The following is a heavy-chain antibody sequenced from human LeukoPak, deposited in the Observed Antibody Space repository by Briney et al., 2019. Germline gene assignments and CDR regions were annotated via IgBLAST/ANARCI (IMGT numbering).Heavy chain of an antibody. J-gene: IGHJ4*02. CDR1: GGFISSSNW. Sequence: PSGTLSLTCAVSGGFISSSNWWSWVRQPPGKGLEWIGEIYHSGSTNYNPSLKSRVTISVDKSKNQFSLKLSSVTAADTAVYYCARNLNPGTGLVGYWGQGTLVTVSS. V-gene: IGHV4-4*02. D-gene: IGHD1-14*01. CDR2: IYHSGST. CDR3: ARNLNPGTGLVGY.